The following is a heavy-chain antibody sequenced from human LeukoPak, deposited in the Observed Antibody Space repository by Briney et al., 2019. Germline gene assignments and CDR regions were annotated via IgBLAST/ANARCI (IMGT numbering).Heavy chain of an antibody. J-gene: IGHJ6*03. D-gene: IGHD6-13*01. Sequence: PSETLSLTCSVSGGSISSDYWSWIRQPPGKGLEWIGHIYYSGTTNYNPSLKSRVTISVDTSKNQFSLKLSSVTAADTAVYYCARAPRGVAAAGTVSRHNYYYYYYMDVWGKGTTVTVSS. V-gene: IGHV4-59*01. CDR1: GGSISSDY. CDR3: ARAPRGVAAAGTVSRHNYYYYYYMDV. CDR2: IYYSGTT.